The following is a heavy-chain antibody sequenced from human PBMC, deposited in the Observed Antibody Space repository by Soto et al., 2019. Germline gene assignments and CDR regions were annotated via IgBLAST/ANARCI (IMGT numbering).Heavy chain of an antibody. D-gene: IGHD6-13*01. CDR3: ARRGVGGMAAAGVFDY. J-gene: IGHJ4*02. V-gene: IGHV5-51*01. CDR1: GYSFTSYW. Sequence: GESLKISCKGSGYSFTSYWIGWVRQMPGKGLEWMGIIYLGDSDTRYSPSFQGQVTISADKSISTAYLQWSSLKASDTAMYYCARRGVGGMAAAGVFDYWGQGTLVTVSS. CDR2: IYLGDSDT.